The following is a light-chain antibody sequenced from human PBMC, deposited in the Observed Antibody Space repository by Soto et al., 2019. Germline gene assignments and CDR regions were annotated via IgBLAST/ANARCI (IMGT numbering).Light chain of an antibody. CDR3: QQYNNWPRT. CDR2: TAS. J-gene: IGKJ1*01. Sequence: EIVMTQSPTSLSVSPGERAILSCRASQTVGRNLAWYQQKPGQAPRLLIHTASTRAPGIPARFSGSGSGTEFTLTVSSLQSEDFAIYYCQQYNNWPRTFGLGTKVEV. V-gene: IGKV3-15*01. CDR1: QTVGRN.